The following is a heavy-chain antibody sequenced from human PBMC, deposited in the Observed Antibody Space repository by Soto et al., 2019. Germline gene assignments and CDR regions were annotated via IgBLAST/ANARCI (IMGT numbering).Heavy chain of an antibody. V-gene: IGHV1-69*04. Sequence: SVKVSCKASGYTFTSYGISWVRQAPGQGFEWMGRIIPILGIANYAQKFQGRVTITADKSTSTAYMELSSLRSEDTAVYYCARGSYCSSTSCYVWFDPWGQGTLVTVSS. CDR1: GYTFTSYG. CDR3: ARGSYCSSTSCYVWFDP. CDR2: IIPILGIA. D-gene: IGHD2-2*01. J-gene: IGHJ5*02.